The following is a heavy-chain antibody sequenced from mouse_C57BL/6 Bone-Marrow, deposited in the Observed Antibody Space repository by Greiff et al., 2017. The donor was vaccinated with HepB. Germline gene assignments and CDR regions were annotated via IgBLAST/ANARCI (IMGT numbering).Heavy chain of an antibody. CDR3: ALFITTVVA. CDR1: GYTFTSYW. D-gene: IGHD1-1*01. CDR2: IDPSDSET. J-gene: IGHJ4*01. V-gene: IGHV1-52*01. Sequence: QVQLQQPGAELVRPGSSVKLSCKASGYTFTSYWMHWVKQSPRQGLEWIGNIDPSDSETHYNQKFKDKATLTVDKSSSTAYMQLSSLTSEDSAVYYCALFITTVVAWGQGTSVTVSS.